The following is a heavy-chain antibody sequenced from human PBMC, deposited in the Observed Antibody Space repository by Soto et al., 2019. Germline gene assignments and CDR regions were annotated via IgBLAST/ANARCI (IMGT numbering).Heavy chain of an antibody. CDR1: GCTFSSYG. D-gene: IGHD3-22*01. V-gene: IGHV3-30*18. CDR3: AKHYQLLGSSGFDY. CDR2: ISYDGSNK. Sequence: SCAASGCTFSSYGMHWVRQAPGKGLEWVAVISYDGSNKYYADSVKGRFTISRDNSKNTLYLQMNSLRAEDTAVYYCAKHYQLLGSSGFDYWGQGTLVTVSS. J-gene: IGHJ4*02.